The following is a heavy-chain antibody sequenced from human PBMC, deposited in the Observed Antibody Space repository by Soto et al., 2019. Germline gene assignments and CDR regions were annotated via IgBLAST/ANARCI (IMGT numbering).Heavy chain of an antibody. V-gene: IGHV1-2*02. CDR3: ARDQYDFRSGSYYYAMEV. CDR1: GYTFTGYY. Sequence: ASVKVSCKASGYTFTGYYMHWVRQAPGQGLEWMGWINPNSGGTNYAQKFQGRVTMTRDTSISTAYMELSRLRSVTRADTAVYYCARDQYDFRSGSYYYAMEVWGQGTKVTVS. J-gene: IGHJ6*02. D-gene: IGHD3-3*01. CDR2: INPNSGGT.